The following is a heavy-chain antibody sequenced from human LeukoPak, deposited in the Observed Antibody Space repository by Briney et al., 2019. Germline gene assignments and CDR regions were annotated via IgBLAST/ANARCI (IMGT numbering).Heavy chain of an antibody. CDR1: GFTFSSYG. Sequence: LPGGSLRLSCAASGFTFSSYGMHWVRQAPGKGLEWVAFIRYDGSNKYYADSVKGRFTISRDNSKNTLYLQMNSLRAEDTAVYYCAKAGIVATIGLDYWGQGTLVTVSS. D-gene: IGHD5-12*01. CDR2: IRYDGSNK. CDR3: AKAGIVATIGLDY. V-gene: IGHV3-30*02. J-gene: IGHJ4*02.